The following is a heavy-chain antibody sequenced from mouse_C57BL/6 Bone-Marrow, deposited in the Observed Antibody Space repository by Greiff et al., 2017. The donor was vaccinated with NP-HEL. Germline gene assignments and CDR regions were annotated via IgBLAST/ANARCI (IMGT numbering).Heavy chain of an antibody. V-gene: IGHV1-69*01. CDR2: IDPSDSYT. CDR3: AREDYECYWYFDV. D-gene: IGHD2-4*01. CDR1: GYTFTSYW. Sequence: QVQLKQPGAELVMPGASVKLSCKASGYTFTSYWMHWVQPRPGQGLEWIGEIDPSDSYTNSNQKFKGKSTLTVDKSSSTAYMQLSSLTSEDSAVYYCAREDYECYWYFDVWGTGTTVTVSS. J-gene: IGHJ1*03.